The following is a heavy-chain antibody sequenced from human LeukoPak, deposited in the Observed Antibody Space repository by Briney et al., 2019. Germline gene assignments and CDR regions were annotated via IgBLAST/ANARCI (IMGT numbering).Heavy chain of an antibody. D-gene: IGHD4-23*01. J-gene: IGHJ4*02. CDR2: IYYSGST. CDR1: GGSISSYY. V-gene: IGHV4-59*01. Sequence: SETLSLTCTVSGGSISSYYWSWIRQPPGKGLEWIGYIYYSGSTNYNPSLKSRVTISVDTSKNQFSLKLSSVTAADTAVYYCARYDYGGNSLDYWGQGTLVSVSS. CDR3: ARYDYGGNSLDY.